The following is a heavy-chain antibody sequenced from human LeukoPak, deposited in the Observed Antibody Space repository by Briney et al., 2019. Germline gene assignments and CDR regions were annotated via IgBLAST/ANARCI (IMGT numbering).Heavy chain of an antibody. D-gene: IGHD2-8*02. CDR1: GYTFSTYG. J-gene: IGHJ4*02. CDR3: ARDTGTSPPDH. V-gene: IGHV1-18*01. CDR2: ISAYSGNT. Sequence: ASVKVSCKASGYTFSTYGISWVRQAPGQGLEWMGWISAYSGNTNYAQKVQGRVTMTTDTSTSTAYMELRSLRSDDTAVYYCARDTGTSPPDHWGRGTLVTVSS.